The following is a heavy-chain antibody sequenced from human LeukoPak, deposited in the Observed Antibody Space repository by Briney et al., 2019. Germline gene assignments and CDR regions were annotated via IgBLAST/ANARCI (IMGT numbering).Heavy chain of an antibody. Sequence: SETLSLTCTVSGGSISSYFWSWIRQPPGKGLEWIAYIYHSGSANYNPSLKSRVTISVDTSKNQFSLKLSSVTAADTAVYYCARLRVQNYGGNWGFNYWGQGTLVTVSS. CDR1: GGSISSYF. CDR3: ARLRVQNYGGNWGFNY. J-gene: IGHJ4*02. CDR2: IYHSGSA. V-gene: IGHV4-59*08. D-gene: IGHD4-23*01.